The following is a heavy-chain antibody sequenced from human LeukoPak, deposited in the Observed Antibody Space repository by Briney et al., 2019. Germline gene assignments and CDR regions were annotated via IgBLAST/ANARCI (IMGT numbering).Heavy chain of an antibody. CDR3: ARDIWGFGESTKGFDY. V-gene: IGHV3-30-3*01. J-gene: IGHJ4*02. Sequence: GGSLRLSCAASGFTFSSYAMHWVRQAPGKGLEWVAVISYDGSNKYYADSVKGRFTISRDNSKNTLYLQMNSLRAEDTAVYYCARDIWGFGESTKGFDYRGQGTLVTVSS. D-gene: IGHD3-10*01. CDR1: GFTFSSYA. CDR2: ISYDGSNK.